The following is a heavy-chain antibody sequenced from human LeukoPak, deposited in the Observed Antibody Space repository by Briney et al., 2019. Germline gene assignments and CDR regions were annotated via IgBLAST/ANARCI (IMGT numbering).Heavy chain of an antibody. D-gene: IGHD3-22*01. CDR2: ISGSGDST. V-gene: IGHV3-23*01. J-gene: IGHJ4*02. CDR3: AKAAMIVVVITTGIDY. Sequence: GSLRLSCAASGFTFSSYAMSWVRQAPGKGLEWVSVISGSGDSTYYADSVKGRFTISRGNSKNTLYLQMNSLRAEDTAVYYCAKAAMIVVVITTGIDYWGQGTLVTVSS. CDR1: GFTFSSYA.